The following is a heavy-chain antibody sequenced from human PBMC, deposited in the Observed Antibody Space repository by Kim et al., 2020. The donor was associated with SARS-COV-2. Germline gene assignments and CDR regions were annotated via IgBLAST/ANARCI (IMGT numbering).Heavy chain of an antibody. V-gene: IGHV3-23*01. CDR1: GFTFSSYA. D-gene: IGHD6-6*01. CDR2: ISGSGGST. CDR3: AKWPSYSSSSSSH. J-gene: IGHJ4*02. Sequence: GGSLRLSCAASGFTFSSYAMSWFRQAPGKGLEWVSAISGSGGSTYYADSVKGRFTISRDNSKNTLYLQMNSLRAEDTAVYYCAKWPSYSSSSSSHWGQGTLVTVSS.